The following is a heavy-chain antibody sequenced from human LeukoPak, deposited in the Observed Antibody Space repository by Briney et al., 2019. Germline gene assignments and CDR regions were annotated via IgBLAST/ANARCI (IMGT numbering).Heavy chain of an antibody. Sequence: SETLSLTCTVSGGSISSYYWSWIRQPPGKGLEWIGYIYYSGSTNYNPSLKSRVTISVDTSKNQFSLKLGSVTAADTAVYYCARSYCGGDCYWDWYFDLWGRGTLVTVSS. J-gene: IGHJ2*01. V-gene: IGHV4-59*01. CDR1: GGSISSYY. D-gene: IGHD2-21*02. CDR2: IYYSGST. CDR3: ARSYCGGDCYWDWYFDL.